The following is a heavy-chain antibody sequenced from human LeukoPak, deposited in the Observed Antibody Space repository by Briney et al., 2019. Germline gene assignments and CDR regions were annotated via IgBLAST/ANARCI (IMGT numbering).Heavy chain of an antibody. CDR1: GFTFSSYC. D-gene: IGHD6-13*01. Sequence: GGSLRLSYAASGFTFSSYCMNWVRQAPGKGLEWVSSISSSSSYIYYADSVKGRFTISRDNAKNSLYLQMNSLRAEDTAVYYCARALPSYSSSSYGGYTVGGFDYWGQGTLVTVSS. CDR3: ARALPSYSSSSYGGYTVGGFDY. CDR2: ISSSSSYI. V-gene: IGHV3-21*01. J-gene: IGHJ4*02.